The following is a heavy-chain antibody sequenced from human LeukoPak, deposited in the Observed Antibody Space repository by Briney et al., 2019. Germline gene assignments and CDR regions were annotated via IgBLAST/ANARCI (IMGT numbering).Heavy chain of an antibody. D-gene: IGHD1-26*01. Sequence: PGGSLRLSCLASGFTVRSNYMAWVRQAPGKGLEYVALIHSAGIARYADAVKGRFTISRDTNENKLYLQMSGLRAEDSAVYYCARDVRQVGARGWGQGTLVTVSS. CDR2: IHSAGIA. J-gene: IGHJ4*02. V-gene: IGHV3-66*01. CDR1: GFTVRSNY. CDR3: ARDVRQVGARG.